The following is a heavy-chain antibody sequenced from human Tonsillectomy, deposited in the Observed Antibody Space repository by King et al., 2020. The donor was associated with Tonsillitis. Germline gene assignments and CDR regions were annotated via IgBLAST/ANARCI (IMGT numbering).Heavy chain of an antibody. J-gene: IGHJ4*02. CDR2: ISFDGNIK. CDR1: GLMFSSYG. V-gene: IGHV3-30*18. D-gene: IGHD3-3*01. Sequence: QVQLVESGGGVVPPGRSLRLSCEASGLMFSSYGIHWVRQAPGKGLEWVALISFDGNIKYYADSVKGRFSISRDNSNNILYLQMNSLRAEDTAVYYCAKEVGLYNFWSGYFQNWGLGTLVTVSS. CDR3: AKEVGLYNFWSGYFQN.